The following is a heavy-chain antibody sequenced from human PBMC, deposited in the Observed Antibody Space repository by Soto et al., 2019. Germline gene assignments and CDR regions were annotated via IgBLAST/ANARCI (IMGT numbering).Heavy chain of an antibody. V-gene: IGHV3-23*01. CDR3: AKGFIVVVTVIRPDDAFDV. CDR1: GFTFGNYG. Sequence: EVQLLESGGGLVQPGGSLRLSCAASGFTFGNYGMNWVRQAPGKVLEWVSGISGGGGSTYYADSVKGRFTVSREPSKSTVFLEMKSLRAEDTAVYYCAKGFIVVVTVIRPDDAFDVWGQGTLVTVSS. J-gene: IGHJ3*01. CDR2: ISGGGGST. D-gene: IGHD2-21*02.